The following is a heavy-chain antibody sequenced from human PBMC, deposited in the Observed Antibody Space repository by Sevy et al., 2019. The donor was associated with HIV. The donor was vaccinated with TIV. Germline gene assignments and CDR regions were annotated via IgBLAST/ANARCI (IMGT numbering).Heavy chain of an antibody. J-gene: IGHJ6*02. D-gene: IGHD3-22*01. V-gene: IGHV3-23*01. CDR2: ISGSGGST. CDR1: GFTFSSYA. Sequence: GGSLRLSCAASGFTFSSYAMSWVRQAPGKGLEWVSAISGSGGSTYYADSVKGRFTISRDNSKNTLYLQMNSLRAEDTAVYYCAKPLAHYYDSSGYWFPNALNYYYGMDVWGQGTTVTVSS. CDR3: AKPLAHYYDSSGYWFPNALNYYYGMDV.